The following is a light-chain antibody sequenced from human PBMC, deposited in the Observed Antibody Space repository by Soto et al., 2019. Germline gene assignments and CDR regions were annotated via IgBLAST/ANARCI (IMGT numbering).Light chain of an antibody. CDR1: SSDVGAYTS. Sequence: QSVLTQPASVSGSPGQSTTISCSGTSSDVGAYTSVSWYQQHPGKAPKLMIYEVSNRPSGVSNRFSGSKSANTASLTISGLQADDEAHYYCTSYTSDNRSYVFGTGTKSPS. CDR3: TSYTSDNRSYV. J-gene: IGLJ1*01. CDR2: EVS. V-gene: IGLV2-14*01.